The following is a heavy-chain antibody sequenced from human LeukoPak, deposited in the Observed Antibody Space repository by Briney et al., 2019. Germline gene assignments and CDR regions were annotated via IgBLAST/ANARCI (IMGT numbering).Heavy chain of an antibody. D-gene: IGHD5-18*01. Sequence: ASVKVSCKASGYTFTSYYMHWVRQAPGQGLEWMGIINPSGGSTSYAQKFQGRVTMTRDMSMSTVYMELSSLRSEDTAVYYCARGGYSYGALWYFDLWGRGTLVTVSS. J-gene: IGHJ2*01. CDR1: GYTFTSYY. CDR2: INPSGGST. CDR3: ARGGYSYGALWYFDL. V-gene: IGHV1-46*01.